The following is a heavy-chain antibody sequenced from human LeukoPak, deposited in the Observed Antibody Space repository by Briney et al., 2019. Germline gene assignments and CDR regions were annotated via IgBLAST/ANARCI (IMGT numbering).Heavy chain of an antibody. CDR3: AKGLRRSGYFFDY. D-gene: IGHD3-22*01. V-gene: IGHV3-43*01. Sequence: GGSLRLSCAASGFTFDDYTMHWVRHAPGKGLEWVSLISWDGGSTYYADSVKDRFTISRDNSKNSLYLQMNSLRTEDTALYYCAKGLRRSGYFFDYWGQGTLVTVSS. J-gene: IGHJ4*02. CDR2: ISWDGGST. CDR1: GFTFDDYT.